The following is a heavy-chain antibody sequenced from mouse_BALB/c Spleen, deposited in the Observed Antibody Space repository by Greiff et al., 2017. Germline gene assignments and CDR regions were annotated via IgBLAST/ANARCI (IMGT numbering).Heavy chain of an antibody. CDR1: GFTFSSFG. V-gene: IGHV5-17*02. J-gene: IGHJ3*01. CDR2: ISSGSSTI. CDR3: ARGHYYGSWFAY. D-gene: IGHD1-2*01. Sequence: EVKLMESGGGLVQPGGSRKLSCAASGFTFSSFGMHWVRQAPEKGLEWVAYISSGSSTIYYADTVKGRFTISRDNPKNTLFLQMTSLRSEDTAMYYCARGHYYGSWFAYWGQGTLVTVSA.